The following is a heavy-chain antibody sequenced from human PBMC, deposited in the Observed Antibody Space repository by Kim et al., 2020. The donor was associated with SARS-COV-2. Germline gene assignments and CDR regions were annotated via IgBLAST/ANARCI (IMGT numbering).Heavy chain of an antibody. Sequence: GGSLRLSCAASGFTFSSYAMSWVRQAPGKGLEWVSAISGSGGSTYYADSVKGRFTISRDNSKNTLYLQMNSLRAEDTAVYYCAKAGYDSSGYQYIGYYYYYYGMDVWGQGTTVTVSS. CDR3: AKAGYDSSGYQYIGYYYYYYGMDV. J-gene: IGHJ6*02. D-gene: IGHD3-22*01. CDR1: GFTFSSYA. V-gene: IGHV3-23*01. CDR2: ISGSGGST.